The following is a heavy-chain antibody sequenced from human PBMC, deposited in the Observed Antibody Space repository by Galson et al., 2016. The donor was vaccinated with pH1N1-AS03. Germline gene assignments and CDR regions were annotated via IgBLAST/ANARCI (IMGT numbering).Heavy chain of an antibody. CDR3: ARWDGIAEAGAGFDF. Sequence: SLRLSCAASGFTFDNYAIHWVRQAPGKGLEWVAGISWNSGSIGYADSFKGRFAISRDNAKNSLFLQMNSLRAEDTAFYYCARWDGIAEAGAGFDFWGQGTLVTVSS. D-gene: IGHD6-19*01. CDR1: GFTFDNYA. V-gene: IGHV3-9*01. CDR2: ISWNSGSI. J-gene: IGHJ4*02.